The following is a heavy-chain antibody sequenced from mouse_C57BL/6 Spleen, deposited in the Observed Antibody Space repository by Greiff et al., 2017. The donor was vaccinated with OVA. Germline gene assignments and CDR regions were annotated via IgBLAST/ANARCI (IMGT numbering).Heavy chain of an antibody. CDR2: IHPNSGST. D-gene: IGHD2-1*01. CDR3: ANIYYGLAY. CDR1: GYTFTSYW. Sequence: QVQLKQPGAELVKPGASVKLSCKASGYTFTSYWMHWVKQRPGQGLEWIGMIHPNSGSTNYNEKFKSKATLTVDKSSSTAYMQLSSLTSEDSAVYYCANIYYGLAYWGQGTLVTVSA. J-gene: IGHJ3*01. V-gene: IGHV1-64*01.